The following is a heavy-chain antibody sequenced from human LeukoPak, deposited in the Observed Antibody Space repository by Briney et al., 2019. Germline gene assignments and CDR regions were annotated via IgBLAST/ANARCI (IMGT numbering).Heavy chain of an antibody. V-gene: IGHV3-21*01. D-gene: IGHD5-18*01. Sequence: GGSLRLSCAASGFTFSSYSMNWVRQAPGKGLEWVSSISSSSSYIYYADSVKGRFTISRDNAKNSLYLQMNSLRAEDTAVYFCARGGGGSTYGLFDYWGQGTLVTVSS. CDR3: ARGGGGSTYGLFDY. CDR2: ISSSSSYI. J-gene: IGHJ4*02. CDR1: GFTFSSYS.